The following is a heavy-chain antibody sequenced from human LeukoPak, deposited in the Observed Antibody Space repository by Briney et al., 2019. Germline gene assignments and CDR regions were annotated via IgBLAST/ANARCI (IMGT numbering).Heavy chain of an antibody. J-gene: IGHJ3*02. Sequence: SETLSLTCAVYGGSFSGYYWSWIRQPPGKGLEWIGEINHSGSTNYNPSLKSRVTISVDTSKNQFSLKLSSVTAADTAVYYCARDHTGNDAFDIWGQGTMVTVSS. CDR2: INHSGST. D-gene: IGHD4-17*01. V-gene: IGHV4-34*01. CDR3: ARDHTGNDAFDI. CDR1: GGSFSGYY.